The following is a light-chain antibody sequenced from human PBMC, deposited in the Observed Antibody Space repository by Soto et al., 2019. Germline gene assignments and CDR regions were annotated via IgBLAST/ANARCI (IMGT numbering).Light chain of an antibody. CDR1: SSDVGGYNY. J-gene: IGLJ1*01. V-gene: IGLV2-14*01. CDR3: SSYTSSSTLYG. CDR2: EVS. Sequence: QSALTQPASVSGSPGQSITISCTGTSSDVGGYNYVSWYQQHPGKAPKLMIYEVSNRPSGVSNRFSGSKSGNTASLTISGLQAEDEADYYCSSYTSSSTLYGFGYGTKVTVL.